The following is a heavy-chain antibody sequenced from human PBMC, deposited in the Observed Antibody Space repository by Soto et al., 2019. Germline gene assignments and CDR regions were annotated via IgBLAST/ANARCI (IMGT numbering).Heavy chain of an antibody. J-gene: IGHJ4*02. Sequence: PGGSLRLSCAASGFIFSSYAMHWVRQAPGKGLEWVAVISYDGSNKYYTDSLKGRFTISRDNSKNTLYLQMNSLKTEDTAVYYCAKADYGDYIGLSYWGQGTLVTVSS. CDR2: ISYDGSNK. CDR3: AKADYGDYIGLSY. V-gene: IGHV3-30-3*01. D-gene: IGHD4-17*01. CDR1: GFIFSSYA.